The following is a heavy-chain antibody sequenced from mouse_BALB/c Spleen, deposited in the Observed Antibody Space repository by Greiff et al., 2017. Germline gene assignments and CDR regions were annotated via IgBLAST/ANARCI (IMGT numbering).Heavy chain of an antibody. Sequence: VKLEESGPGLVAPSQSLSITCTVSGFSLTSYGVHWVRQPPGKGLEWLGVIWAGGSTNYNSALMSRLSISKDNSKSQVFLKMNSLQTDDTAMYYCARDQRDGAWFAYWGQGTLVTVSA. V-gene: IGHV2-9*02. D-gene: IGHD3-3*01. CDR3: ARDQRDGAWFAY. CDR2: IWAGGST. J-gene: IGHJ3*01. CDR1: GFSLTSYG.